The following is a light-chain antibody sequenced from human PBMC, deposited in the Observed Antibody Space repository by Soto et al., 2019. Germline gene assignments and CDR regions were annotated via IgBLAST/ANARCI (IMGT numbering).Light chain of an antibody. Sequence: ALTQPASVSGSPGQSITISCTGTSSDVGGYNFVSWYQQHPGKAPKLMIYDVSNRPSGVPDRFSGSKSGNTASLTISGLQAEDEADYYCSSYTSSSTYVFGTGSRSPS. J-gene: IGLJ1*01. CDR1: SSDVGGYNF. CDR3: SSYTSSSTYV. V-gene: IGLV2-14*01. CDR2: DVS.